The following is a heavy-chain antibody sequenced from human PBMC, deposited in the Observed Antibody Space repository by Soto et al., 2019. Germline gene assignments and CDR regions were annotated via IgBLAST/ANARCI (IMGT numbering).Heavy chain of an antibody. Sequence: EVQLVESGGGLVQPGGSLRLSCAASGFIFRSHWMTWFRQAPGKGLEWVANIKEDGSEQYYVDSVKGRFTISRDNAKKSLYLHMISLRAEDTAVYYCATHESWTFTHWGQGTLVTVSS. CDR2: IKEDGSEQ. CDR1: GFIFRSHW. J-gene: IGHJ4*02. CDR3: ATHESWTFTH. V-gene: IGHV3-7*01. D-gene: IGHD3-3*01.